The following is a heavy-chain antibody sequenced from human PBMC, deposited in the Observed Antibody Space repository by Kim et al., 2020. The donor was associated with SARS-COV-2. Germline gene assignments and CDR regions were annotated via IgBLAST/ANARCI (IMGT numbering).Heavy chain of an antibody. D-gene: IGHD3-10*01. Sequence: GRFTITRDNAKNSLYLQMNSLRDEDTAVYYCAREEYYYGSGSYYKTLGDYWGQGTLVTVSS. J-gene: IGHJ4*02. CDR3: AREEYYYGSGSYYKTLGDY. V-gene: IGHV3-48*02.